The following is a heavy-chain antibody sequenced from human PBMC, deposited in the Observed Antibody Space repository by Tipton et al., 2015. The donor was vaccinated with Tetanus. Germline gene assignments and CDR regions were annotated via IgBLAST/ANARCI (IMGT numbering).Heavy chain of an antibody. D-gene: IGHD1-14*01. CDR3: AKEALGVLNL. CDR2: IAGSVGST. J-gene: IGHJ6*04. CDR1: GFTFSSYP. V-gene: IGHV3-23*01. Sequence: SLRLSCAASGFTFSSYPMAWVRQAPGKGLEWVSGIAGSVGSTYYRDSVRGRFTISRDNSKNTVSLQLNSLTANDTAIYYCAKEALGVLNLWGKGTTVIVSS.